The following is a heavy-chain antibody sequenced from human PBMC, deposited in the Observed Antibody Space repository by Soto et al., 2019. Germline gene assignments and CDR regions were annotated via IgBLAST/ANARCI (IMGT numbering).Heavy chain of an antibody. CDR3: AKDGRYVFPSQYGMDV. J-gene: IGHJ6*02. V-gene: IGHV3-30*18. D-gene: IGHD2-2*01. CDR1: GFTFSGYG. Sequence: QVQLVESGGGVVQPGRSLRLSCTASGFTFSGYGMHWVRQAPGKGLEWVAVISDDGINKYYADSVKGRFTISRDKSRNTLYLQMNSLRGEDTAVYYWAKDGRYVFPSQYGMDVWGQGTTVTVSS. CDR2: ISDDGINK.